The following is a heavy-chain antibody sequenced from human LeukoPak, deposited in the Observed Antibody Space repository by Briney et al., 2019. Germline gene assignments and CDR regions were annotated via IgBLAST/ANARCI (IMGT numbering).Heavy chain of an antibody. CDR1: GFTFSKYA. V-gene: IGHV3-30*18. D-gene: IGHD3-10*02. CDR2: TSSDGSLE. J-gene: IGHJ4*02. CDR3: AKHVLFGDGFDS. Sequence: GGSLRLSCEGSGFTFSKYAMAWVRQAPGKGLEWVSITSSDGSLEFYGDSVKGRFSISRDNSRNTLYLEMNSLRADDTAVYYCAKHVLFGDGFDSWGQGTLVTVSS.